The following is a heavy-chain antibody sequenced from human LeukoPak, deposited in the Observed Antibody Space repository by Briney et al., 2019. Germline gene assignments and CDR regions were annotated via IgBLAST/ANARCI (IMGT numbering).Heavy chain of an antibody. CDR3: AGIAAAGTGYYFDY. Sequence: SETLSLTCAVSGCSLSSGGYSWSWIQQPPGKCLEWIGYIYHSGSTYYNPSLKSRVTISVDRSKNQFSLKPSSVTAADTAVYYCAGIAAAGTGYYFDYWGQGTLVTVSS. CDR2: IYHSGST. D-gene: IGHD6-13*01. V-gene: IGHV4-30-2*01. J-gene: IGHJ4*02. CDR1: GCSLSSGGYS.